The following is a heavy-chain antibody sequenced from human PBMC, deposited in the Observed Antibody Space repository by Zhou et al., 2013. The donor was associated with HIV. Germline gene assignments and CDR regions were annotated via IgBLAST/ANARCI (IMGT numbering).Heavy chain of an antibody. J-gene: IGHJ2*01. V-gene: IGHV1-69*12. CDR1: GGTFASSG. CDR3: ARDPRGDDGYNYWYFDL. CDR2: IIPIFDTA. D-gene: IGHD5-12*01. Sequence: VQLVQSGAAVKKPGSSVKVSCKASGGTFASSGISWVRQAPGQGLEWMGGIIPIFDTANYAHKFQGRVTITADESTSTAYMELSSLRSEDTAVYYCARDPRGDDGYNYWYFDLWGRGTLVTVSS.